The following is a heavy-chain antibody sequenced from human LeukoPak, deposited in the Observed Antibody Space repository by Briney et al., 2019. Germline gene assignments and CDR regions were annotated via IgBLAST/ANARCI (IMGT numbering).Heavy chain of an antibody. D-gene: IGHD6-13*01. J-gene: IGHJ6*03. CDR3: ARRAGSWSTGDYYYMDV. Sequence: GESLKISSKGSGYSFTSYWIGWVRQMPGKGLEWMGIIYPGDSDTRYSPSFQGQVTISADKSISTAYLQWSSLKASDTAMYYCARRAGSWSTGDYYYMDVWGKGTTVTVSS. CDR1: GYSFTSYW. CDR2: IYPGDSDT. V-gene: IGHV5-51*01.